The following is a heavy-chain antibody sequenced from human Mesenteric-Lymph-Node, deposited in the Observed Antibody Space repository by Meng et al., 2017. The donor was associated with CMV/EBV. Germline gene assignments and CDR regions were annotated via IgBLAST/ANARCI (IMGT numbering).Heavy chain of an antibody. J-gene: IGHJ4*02. CDR3: ARESCSVGSCTLDY. Sequence: SETLSLTCTVSGGSVSSGSYYWSWIRQPPGKGLEWIGYIYYSGSTNYNPSLKSRVTISVDTSKNQFSLKLSSVTAADTAVYYCARESCSVGSCTLDYWGQGTLVTVSS. CDR2: IYYSGST. V-gene: IGHV4-61*01. D-gene: IGHD2-15*01. CDR1: GGSVSSGSYY.